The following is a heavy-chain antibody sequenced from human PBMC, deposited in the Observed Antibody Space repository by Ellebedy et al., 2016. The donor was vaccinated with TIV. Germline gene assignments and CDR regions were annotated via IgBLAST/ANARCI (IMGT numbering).Heavy chain of an antibody. CDR2: VNPNSGDT. V-gene: IGHV1-2*02. D-gene: IGHD2-15*01. CDR3: ARDARYYYGVDV. CDR1: GYTFTGYY. Sequence: AASVKVSCKASGYTFTGYYMHWVRQAPGQGLEWMGWVNPNSGDTNYAQKFQGRVTMTRDTSISTAYMELSRLRSDDTAVYYCARDARYYYGVDVWGQGTTVTVSS. J-gene: IGHJ6*02.